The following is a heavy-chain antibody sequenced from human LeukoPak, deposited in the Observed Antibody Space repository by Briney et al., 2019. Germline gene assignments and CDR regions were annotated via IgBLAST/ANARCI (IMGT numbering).Heavy chain of an antibody. Sequence: QPGGSLRLSCAASGFILSDHNMDWVRQAPGKGLEWVGRTRNKANNYTTEYAASVKGRFSISRDDSKNSLYLQMNSLKTEDTAVYYCARDLGSWGQGTLVTVSS. CDR1: GFILSDHN. J-gene: IGHJ5*01. CDR3: ARDLGS. CDR2: TRNKANNYTT. V-gene: IGHV3-72*01.